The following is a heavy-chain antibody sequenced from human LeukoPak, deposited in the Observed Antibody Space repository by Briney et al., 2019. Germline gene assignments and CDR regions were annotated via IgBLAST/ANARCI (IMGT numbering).Heavy chain of an antibody. Sequence: GASVKVSCKASGYTFTSYDIHWVRQAPGQGLEWMGRIHPKTGDTKYAQSFQGRVTMTRDTSINTAYMEVSRLRSDDTAVYYCARDPGSYYYMDVWGKGTTVTVSS. D-gene: IGHD5-12*01. J-gene: IGHJ6*03. CDR1: GYTFTSYD. V-gene: IGHV1-2*06. CDR2: IHPKTGDT. CDR3: ARDPGSYYYMDV.